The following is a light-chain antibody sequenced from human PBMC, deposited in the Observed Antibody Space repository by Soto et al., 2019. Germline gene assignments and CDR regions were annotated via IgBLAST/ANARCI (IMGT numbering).Light chain of an antibody. CDR3: SSYTDNSTLV. J-gene: IGLJ1*01. V-gene: IGLV2-14*01. CDR1: SSDVGGYNY. Sequence: QSVLTQPASVSGSPGQSITISCTGTSSDVGGYNYVSWYQQHPDKAPKLILYEVSNRPSGVSNRFSGSKSGNTASLTISGLQTEDGADYYCSSYTDNSTLVFGTGTKLT. CDR2: EVS.